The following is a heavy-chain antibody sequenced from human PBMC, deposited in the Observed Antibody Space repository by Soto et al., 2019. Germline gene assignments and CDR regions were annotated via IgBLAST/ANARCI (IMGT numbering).Heavy chain of an antibody. CDR1: GGSISSSNW. V-gene: IGHV4-4*02. D-gene: IGHD6-6*01. CDR3: VRVRQLVSYYYGMDV. Sequence: SETLSLTCAVSGGSISSSNWWSWVRQPPGKGLEWIGEIYHSGSTNYNPSLKSRVTISVDKSKNQFSLKLSSVTAADTAVYYCVRVRQLVSYYYGMDVWGQGTTVTVSS. CDR2: IYHSGST. J-gene: IGHJ6*02.